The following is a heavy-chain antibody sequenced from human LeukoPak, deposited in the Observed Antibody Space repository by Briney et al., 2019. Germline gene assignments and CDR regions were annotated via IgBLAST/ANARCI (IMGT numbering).Heavy chain of an antibody. V-gene: IGHV4-34*01. CDR2: INHSGST. D-gene: IGHD1-1*01. Sequence: SETLSLTCAVYGGSFSGYYWSWIRQPPGKGLEWIGEINHSGSTNYNPSLKSRVTISVDTSKNQFSLKLSSVTAADTAVYYCARRQLRGAFDYWGQGTLVAVSS. CDR3: ARRQLRGAFDY. J-gene: IGHJ4*02. CDR1: GGSFSGYY.